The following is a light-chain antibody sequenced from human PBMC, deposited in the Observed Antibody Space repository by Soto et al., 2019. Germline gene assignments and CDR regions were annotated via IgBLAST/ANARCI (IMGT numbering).Light chain of an antibody. CDR2: VTD. J-gene: IGLJ2*01. Sequence: QSVLTQPPSASAAPGQEVTISCSGSRTNIENNFVSCYQHVPGTAPTLLMFVTDERPSGIPDRFSGSKSGASATLTITGLQTGDGADYYCASWDSSLSGVVFGGGTKVTVL. CDR3: ASWDSSLSGVV. V-gene: IGLV1-51*01. CDR1: RTNIENNF.